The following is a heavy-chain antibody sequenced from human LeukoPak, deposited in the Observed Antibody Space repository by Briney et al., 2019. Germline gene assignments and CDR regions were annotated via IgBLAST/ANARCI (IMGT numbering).Heavy chain of an antibody. CDR1: GFTVSSNY. J-gene: IGHJ4*02. V-gene: IGHV3-53*01. CDR2: IYSGGST. Sequence: GGSLRLSCAASGFTVSSNYMSWVRQAPGKGLEWVSVIYSGGSTYYADSVKGRFTISRDNSKNTLYLQMNTLRAEDTAVYYCAKASGIATTDKNYFDSWGQGTLVTVSS. D-gene: IGHD6-13*01. CDR3: AKASGIATTDKNYFDS.